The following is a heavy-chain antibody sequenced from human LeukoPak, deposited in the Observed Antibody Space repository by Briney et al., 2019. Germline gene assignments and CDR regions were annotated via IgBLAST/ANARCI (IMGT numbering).Heavy chain of an antibody. D-gene: IGHD3-22*01. CDR2: ISPSGGST. Sequence: ASVKVSCKASGYTFTSYYMHWVRQAPGQGLEWMGVISPSGGSTTYAQKFQGRVTLTRDMSTSTDYLELSSLRSEDTAVYYCARPTYDSSDYGYFQHWGQGTLVTVSS. CDR3: ARPTYDSSDYGYFQH. CDR1: GYTFTSYY. J-gene: IGHJ1*01. V-gene: IGHV1-46*01.